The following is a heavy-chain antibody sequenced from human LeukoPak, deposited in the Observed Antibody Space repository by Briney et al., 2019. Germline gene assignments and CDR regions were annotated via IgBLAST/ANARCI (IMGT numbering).Heavy chain of an antibody. Sequence: ASVKVSCKASGYTFTSYDINWVRQATGQGLEWMGWMNPNSGNTGYAQKFQGRVTMTRDTSTGTAYMELSSLRSEDTAVYYCARVKSYYYDTSDKDAFDIWGQGTMVTVSS. CDR3: ARVKSYYYDTSDKDAFDI. CDR1: GYTFTSYD. D-gene: IGHD3-22*01. J-gene: IGHJ3*02. CDR2: MNPNSGNT. V-gene: IGHV1-8*01.